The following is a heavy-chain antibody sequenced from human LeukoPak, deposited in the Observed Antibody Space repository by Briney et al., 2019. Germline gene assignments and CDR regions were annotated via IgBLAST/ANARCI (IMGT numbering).Heavy chain of an antibody. V-gene: IGHV3-23*01. CDR1: GFTFSNFA. J-gene: IGHJ4*02. CDR2: ISGSGDKT. Sequence: PGGSLRPSCAAYGFTFSNFAMIWVRQAPGKGLEWVSAISGSGDKTYYEDSVRGRFTCSRDNSKRVLCMYLTILELEDTAVYYCGEGHWGRGTLVTVSS. CDR3: GEGH.